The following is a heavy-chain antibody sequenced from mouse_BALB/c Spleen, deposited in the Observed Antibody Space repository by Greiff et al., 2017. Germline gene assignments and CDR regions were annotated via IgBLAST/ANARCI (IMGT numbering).Heavy chain of an antibody. Sequence: EVQRVESGGGLVKPGGSLKLSCAASGFTFSDYYMYWVRQTPEKRLEWVATISDGGSYTYYPDSVKGRFTISRDNAKNNLYLQMTSLRSEDTAMYYCARLWGNYDAMDYWGQGTSVTVSS. CDR2: ISDGGSYT. V-gene: IGHV5-4*02. D-gene: IGHD2-1*01. J-gene: IGHJ4*01. CDR3: ARLWGNYDAMDY. CDR1: GFTFSDYY.